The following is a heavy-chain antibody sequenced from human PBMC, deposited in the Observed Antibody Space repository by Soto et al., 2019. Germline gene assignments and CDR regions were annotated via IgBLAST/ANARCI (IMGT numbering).Heavy chain of an antibody. V-gene: IGHV1-69*12. D-gene: IGHD3-22*01. Sequence: QGQLVQSGAEVKKPGSSVKVSCKASGCTFSSYAISWVRQAPGQGLEWMGGMIPIFDTANYAQKFQGRVTITEDASTSTAYMELGSLRSDDTAGYCCAREGDSSGPWGQGTLVTVSS. CDR2: MIPIFDTA. J-gene: IGHJ5*02. CDR1: GCTFSSYA. CDR3: AREGDSSGP.